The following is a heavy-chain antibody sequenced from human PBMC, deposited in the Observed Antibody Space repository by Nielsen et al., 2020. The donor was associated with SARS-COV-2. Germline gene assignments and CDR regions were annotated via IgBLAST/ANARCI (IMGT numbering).Heavy chain of an antibody. CDR2: LYYGGST. D-gene: IGHD6-19*01. Sequence: SETLSLTCAVYGGSFSSYYWGWIRHPPGKGLEYIAHLYYGGSTNYNPPLKSRVTISVDTSKNQFSLKLSSVAAADTAVYYCTAYSSGWNGVAFDFWGQGTMVAVSS. J-gene: IGHJ3*01. CDR1: GGSFSSYY. CDR3: TAYSSGWNGVAFDF. V-gene: IGHV4-59*01.